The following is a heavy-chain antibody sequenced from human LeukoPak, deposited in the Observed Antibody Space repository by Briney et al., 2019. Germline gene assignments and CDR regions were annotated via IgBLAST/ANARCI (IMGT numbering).Heavy chain of an antibody. CDR1: GFTFSSYA. J-gene: IGHJ6*03. CDR3: AKDTLYYGSGSTVDYYYYMDV. CDR2: ISGSGGST. V-gene: IGHV3-23*01. Sequence: GGSLRLSCAASGFTFSSYAMSWVRQAPGKGLEWVSAISGSGGSTYYADSVKGRFTISRDNSKNTLYLQMNSLRAEDTAVYYCAKDTLYYGSGSTVDYYYYMDVWGKGTTVTVSS. D-gene: IGHD3-10*01.